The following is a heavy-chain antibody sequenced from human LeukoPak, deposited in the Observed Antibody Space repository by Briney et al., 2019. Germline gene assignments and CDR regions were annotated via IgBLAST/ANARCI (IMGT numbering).Heavy chain of an antibody. V-gene: IGHV3-30-3*01. J-gene: IGHJ6*02. CDR1: GFTFSSYA. CDR2: ISYDGSNK. CDR3: VRGVVPGPGYGMDV. D-gene: IGHD2-2*01. Sequence: GGSLRLSCAASGFTFSSYAMHWVRQAPGKGLEWVAVISYDGSNKYYADSVKGRFTISRDNSKNTLYLQMNSLRAEDTAVYYCVRGVVPGPGYGMDVWGQGTTVTVSS.